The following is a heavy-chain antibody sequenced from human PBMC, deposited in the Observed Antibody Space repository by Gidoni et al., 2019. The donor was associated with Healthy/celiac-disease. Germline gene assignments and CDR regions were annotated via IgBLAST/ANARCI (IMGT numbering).Heavy chain of an antibody. D-gene: IGHD6-6*01. Sequence: QVQLQESCPGLVQPSQTLSLTCPVSGGFISTGDYYWSWIRQPPGKGLEWSGYTYYSGSTYYNPSLKSRVTISVDTSKNQFCLKLSSVTAADTAVYYCASPYIAARPGGYFDLWGRGTLVTVSS. CDR2: TYYSGST. J-gene: IGHJ2*01. CDR1: GGFISTGDYY. CDR3: ASPYIAARPGGYFDL. V-gene: IGHV4-30-4*01.